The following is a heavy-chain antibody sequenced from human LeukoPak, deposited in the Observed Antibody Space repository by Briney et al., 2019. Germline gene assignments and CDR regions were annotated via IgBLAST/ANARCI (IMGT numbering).Heavy chain of an antibody. CDR2: IYHSGST. Sequence: SGTLSLTCAVSGGSISSSNWWRWVRQPPGKGLEWIGEIYHSGSTNYNPSLKSRVTISVDKSKNQFSLKLSSVTAADTAVYYRARVMVRGVRLYFQHWGQGTLVTVSS. CDR1: GGSISSSNW. V-gene: IGHV4-4*02. CDR3: ARVMVRGVRLYFQH. D-gene: IGHD3-10*01. J-gene: IGHJ1*01.